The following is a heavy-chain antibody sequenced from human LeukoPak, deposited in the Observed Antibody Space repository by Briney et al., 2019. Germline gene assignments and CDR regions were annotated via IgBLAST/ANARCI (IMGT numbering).Heavy chain of an antibody. CDR2: INPSGGST. J-gene: IGHJ4*02. CDR1: GYTFTSYY. CDR3: ATVTPASLAY. V-gene: IGHV1-46*01. D-gene: IGHD4-23*01. Sequence: ASVKVSCKASGYTFTSYYMHWVRQAPGQGLEWMGIINPSGGSTSYAQKFQSRVTMTRDTATSTVDMELSSLRSEDTAVYYCATVTPASLAYWGQGTLVTVSS.